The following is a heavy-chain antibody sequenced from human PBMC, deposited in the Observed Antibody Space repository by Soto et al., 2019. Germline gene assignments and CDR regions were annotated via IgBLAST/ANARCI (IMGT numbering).Heavy chain of an antibody. CDR1: GFSFSGYD. CDR3: TRLQESASDY. D-gene: IGHD2-2*01. J-gene: IGHJ4*02. CDR2: VSSSGSRT. V-gene: IGHV3-23*01. Sequence: GGSLRLSCAASGFSFSGYDMNWVRQAPGKGLEWVSVVSSSGSRTYYADSVKGRFTISRDNSKNTLYLQMNSLKAEDTAIYYCTRLQESASDYWGQGTLVTVSS.